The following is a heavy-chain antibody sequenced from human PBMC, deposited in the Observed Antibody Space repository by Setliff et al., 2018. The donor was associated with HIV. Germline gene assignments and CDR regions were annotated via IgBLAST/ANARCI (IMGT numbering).Heavy chain of an antibody. CDR2: IYHSGIT. J-gene: IGHJ4*02. D-gene: IGHD2-2*01. V-gene: IGHV4-38-2*02. CDR1: GDSISSGYY. Sequence: SETLSLTCTVSGDSISSGYYWGWIRQPPGKGLEWIGSIYHSGITNYNPTLKSRVTISTDTSKNQFSLRLNSVTAADTAVYYCARVRLRVPPSIFDYWGQGALVTVSS. CDR3: ARVRLRVPPSIFDY.